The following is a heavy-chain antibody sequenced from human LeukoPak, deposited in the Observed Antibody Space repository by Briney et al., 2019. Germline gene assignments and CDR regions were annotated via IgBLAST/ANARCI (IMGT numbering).Heavy chain of an antibody. J-gene: IGHJ4*02. V-gene: IGHV4-34*01. CDR1: GGSFSGYY. CDR2: INHSGST. Sequence: SETLSLTCAVYGGSFSGYYWSWIRQPPGKGLEWIGEINHSGSTNYNPSLKSRVTISVDTSKNQFSLKLSSVTAADTAVYYCARDPGLGIPAYSFDYWGQGTLVTVSS. CDR3: ARDPGLGIPAYSFDY. D-gene: IGHD7-27*01.